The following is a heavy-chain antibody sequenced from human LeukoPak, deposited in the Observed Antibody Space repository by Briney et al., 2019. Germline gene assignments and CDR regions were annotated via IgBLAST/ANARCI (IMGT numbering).Heavy chain of an antibody. V-gene: IGHV3-7*01. CDR3: ARDSIYRGSFSTFDY. D-gene: IGHD1-26*01. Sequence: GGSLRLSCAASGFTFSSYAMSWVRQAPGKGLEWVGNIQEDGSGKHYVDSVKGRFTISRDNARNSLYLQMNGLKVEDTAVYYCARDSIYRGSFSTFDYWGQGILVTVSS. CDR1: GFTFSSYA. J-gene: IGHJ4*02. CDR2: IQEDGSGK.